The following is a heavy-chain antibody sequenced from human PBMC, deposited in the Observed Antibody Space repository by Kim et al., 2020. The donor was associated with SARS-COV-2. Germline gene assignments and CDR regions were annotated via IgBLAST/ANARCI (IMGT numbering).Heavy chain of an antibody. D-gene: IGHD6-6*01. V-gene: IGHV3-21*01. J-gene: IGHJ6*02. CDR2: ISSSSSYI. CDR1: GFTFSSYS. CDR3: ARDQGSQLARTRVKTQYYYYGMDV. Sequence: GGSLRLSCAASGFTFSSYSMNWVRQAPGKGLEWVSSISSSSSYIYYADSVKGRFTISRDNAKNSLYLQMNSLRAEDTAVYYCARDQGSQLARTRVKTQYYYYGMDVWGQGTTVTVSS.